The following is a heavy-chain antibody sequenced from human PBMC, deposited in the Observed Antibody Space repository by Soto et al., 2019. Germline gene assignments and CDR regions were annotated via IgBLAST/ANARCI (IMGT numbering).Heavy chain of an antibody. CDR1: AFTSDDYA. Sequence: LRLSCAASAFTSDDYAMPWVRQSPEKGLEWVSGISWNSGSIGYADAVTGRITISKDYATFSLYLQMNSLRAEGRSWYYCAKDMGDDSSSSEYPLDYGGQGAVFT. V-gene: IGHV3-9*02. D-gene: IGHD3-22*01. CDR3: AKDMGDDSSSSEYPLDY. J-gene: IGHJ4*02. CDR2: ISWNSGSI.